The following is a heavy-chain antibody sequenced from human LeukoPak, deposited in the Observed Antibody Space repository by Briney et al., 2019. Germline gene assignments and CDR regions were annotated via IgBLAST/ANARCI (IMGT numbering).Heavy chain of an antibody. CDR2: INPNSGGT. D-gene: IGHD2-15*01. J-gene: IGHJ4*02. CDR3: ASGGYCSGGSCYQDY. Sequence: ASVKVSCKASGYTFTGYYMHWVRQAPGQGLEWMGWINPNSGGTNYAQKFQGRVTMTRDTSISTAYMGLSRLRSDDTAVYYCASGGYCSGGSCYQDYWGQGTLVTVSS. V-gene: IGHV1-2*02. CDR1: GYTFTGYY.